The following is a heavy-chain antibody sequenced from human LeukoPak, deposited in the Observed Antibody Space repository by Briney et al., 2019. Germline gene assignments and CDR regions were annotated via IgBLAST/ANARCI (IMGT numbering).Heavy chain of an antibody. Sequence: GESLKISCKGSGYSFTSYWIGWVRQMPGKGLEWMGIIYPGDSDTRDSPSFQGQVTISADKSISTAYLQWSSLKASDTAMYYCARHGDSSGYYYGLGDYWGQGTLVTVSS. D-gene: IGHD3-22*01. V-gene: IGHV5-51*01. CDR3: ARHGDSSGYYYGLGDY. CDR2: IYPGDSDT. CDR1: GYSFTSYW. J-gene: IGHJ4*02.